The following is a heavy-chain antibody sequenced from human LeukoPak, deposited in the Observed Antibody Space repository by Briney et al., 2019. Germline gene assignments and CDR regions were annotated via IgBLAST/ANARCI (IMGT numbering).Heavy chain of an antibody. CDR3: VKDGRRYTSSWSYFDY. V-gene: IGHV3-11*06. Sequence: GSLRLSCAASGFTFSDYYMSWIRQAPGKGLEWVSYISGSSSYTNYADSVKGRFTISRDNSKNTLYLQMSSLRAEDTAVYNCVKDGRRYTSSWSYFDYWGQGILVTVSS. J-gene: IGHJ4*02. D-gene: IGHD6-13*01. CDR1: GFTFSDYY. CDR2: ISGSSSYT.